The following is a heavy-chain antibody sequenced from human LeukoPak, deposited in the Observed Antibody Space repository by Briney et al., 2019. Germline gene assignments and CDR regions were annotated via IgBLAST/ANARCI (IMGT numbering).Heavy chain of an antibody. J-gene: IGHJ4*02. CDR1: GFTFSDYY. Sequence: SGGSLRLSCVASGFTFSDYYMTWVRQPPGKGLEWVANIKQDGSEKYYVDSVKGRFTISRDNAKNSLFLQMNSLRAEDTAVYYCAKRTDSDYGDCWGQGTLVTVSS. D-gene: IGHD2/OR15-2a*01. V-gene: IGHV3-7*03. CDR3: AKRTDSDYGDC. CDR2: IKQDGSEK.